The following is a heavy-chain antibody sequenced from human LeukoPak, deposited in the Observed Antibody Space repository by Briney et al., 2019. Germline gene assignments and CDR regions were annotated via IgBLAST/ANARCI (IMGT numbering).Heavy chain of an antibody. Sequence: SETLSLTCTVSGVSISSYYWSWIRQPPGKGLEWIGYIIDNGNTNYNPSLKSRVTISVDTSKNQFSLKLSFVTAADTAVYYCVRHGGSYSLDYWGQGTLVTVSS. D-gene: IGHD1-26*01. J-gene: IGHJ4*02. CDR1: GVSISSYY. CDR3: VRHGGSYSLDY. CDR2: IIDNGNT. V-gene: IGHV4-59*08.